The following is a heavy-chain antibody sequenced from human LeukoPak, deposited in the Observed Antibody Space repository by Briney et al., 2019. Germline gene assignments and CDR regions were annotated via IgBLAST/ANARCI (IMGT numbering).Heavy chain of an antibody. J-gene: IGHJ4*02. CDR2: ISAYNGNT. V-gene: IGHV1-18*01. CDR1: GYTFTSYG. CDR3: ATRNGYSSGWYYFDY. D-gene: IGHD6-19*01. Sequence: ASVKVSCKASGYTFTSYGISWVRQAPGQGLEWMGWISAYNGNTNYAQKLQGRVTMTTDTSTSTAYMELRSLRSDDTAVYDCATRNGYSSGWYYFDYWGQGTLVTVSS.